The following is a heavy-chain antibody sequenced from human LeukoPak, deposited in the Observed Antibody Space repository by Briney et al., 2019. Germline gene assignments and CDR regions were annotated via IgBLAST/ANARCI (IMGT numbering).Heavy chain of an antibody. Sequence: GGSLRLSCAASGFRFSSYAMSWVRQAPGKGLEWVSAISGSGVSTYYADSVKGRFTISRDNSKNTLYLQMNSLRAEDTAVYYCARNGAPRPYYYYYYYMDVWGKGTTVTVSS. CDR3: ARNGAPRPYYYYYYYMDV. V-gene: IGHV3-23*01. CDR1: GFRFSSYA. J-gene: IGHJ6*03. CDR2: ISGSGVST. D-gene: IGHD2-8*01.